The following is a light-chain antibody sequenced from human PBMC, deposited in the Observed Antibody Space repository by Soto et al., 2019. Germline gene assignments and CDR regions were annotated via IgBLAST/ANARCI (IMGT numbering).Light chain of an antibody. CDR1: QSVSTN. J-gene: IGKJ4*01. CDR2: GTS. CDR3: QQYNNWPLT. V-gene: IGKV3-15*01. Sequence: ETVMTQSPATLSVSPGERATRSCRASQSVSTNLAWYQQKPGQAPRLLIYGTSTRATGIPARFSGSGSGSEFTLTISSLQSEDFSVYYCQQYNNWPLTFGGGTRVEIK.